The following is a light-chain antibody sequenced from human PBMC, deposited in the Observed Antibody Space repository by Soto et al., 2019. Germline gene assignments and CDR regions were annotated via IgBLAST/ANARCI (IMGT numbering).Light chain of an antibody. CDR3: PQSYSAPLT. CDR1: QSISSY. V-gene: IGKV1-39*01. Sequence: DIQMTQSPSSLSASVGDRVTLTCRASQSISSYLNWYQQKPGKAPKLLIYAASSLQGGVPSRFSGSESGTDFTLTTSSLQPEDFATYYCPQSYSAPLTFGGGTKVDIK. CDR2: AAS. J-gene: IGKJ4*01.